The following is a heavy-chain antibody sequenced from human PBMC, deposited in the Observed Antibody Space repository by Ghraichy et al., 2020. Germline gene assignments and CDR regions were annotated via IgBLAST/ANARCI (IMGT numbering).Heavy chain of an antibody. D-gene: IGHD3-10*01. V-gene: IGHV4-39*01. J-gene: IGHJ5*02. CDR2: IYYSGST. CDR1: GGSISSSSYY. CDR3: ARHSRAWFGELRFRFDP. Sequence: ESLNISCTVSGGSISSSSYYWGWIRQPPGKGLEWIGSIYYSGSTYYNPSLKSRVTISVDTSKNQFSLKLSSVTAADTAVYYCARHSRAWFGELRFRFDPWGQGTLVTVSS.